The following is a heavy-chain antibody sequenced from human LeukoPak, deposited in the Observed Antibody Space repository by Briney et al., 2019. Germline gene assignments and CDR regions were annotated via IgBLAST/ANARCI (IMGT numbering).Heavy chain of an antibody. CDR1: GGSISSGDYY. CDR2: IYYSGST. CDR3: ARDRYFIGFDY. J-gene: IGHJ4*02. Sequence: SKTLSLTCTVSGGSISSGDYYWSWIRQPPGKGLEWIGYIYYSGSTYYNPSLKSRVSISLDTSKNQFSLKLSSVTAADTAVYYCARDRYFIGFDYWGQGTLVTVSS. V-gene: IGHV4-30-4*01. D-gene: IGHD3-9*01.